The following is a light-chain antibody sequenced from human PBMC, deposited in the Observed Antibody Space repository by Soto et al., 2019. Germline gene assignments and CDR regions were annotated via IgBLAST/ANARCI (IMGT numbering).Light chain of an antibody. J-gene: IGKJ3*01. CDR3: QHKNPWHA. V-gene: IGKV3-15*01. CDR2: GAS. Sequence: ERVLTLSPATLSVSPGERATLSCRAGQGVSSNLAWYQQKPGQAPRLLLYGASTRATGIPARFSGSGTETDFTLTNNSLQSVEFALYQCQHKNPWHAFGQGTKMDIK. CDR1: QGVSSN.